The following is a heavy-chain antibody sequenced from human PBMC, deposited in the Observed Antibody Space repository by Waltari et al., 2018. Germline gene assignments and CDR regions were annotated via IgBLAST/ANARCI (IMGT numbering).Heavy chain of an antibody. CDR1: GGSISSYY. CDR3: ARDSPTGDNWFDP. Sequence: QVQLQESGPGLVKPSETLSLTCTVSGGSISSYYWSWIRQPPGKGLEWIGYIYYSGSTNYNPSPKSRVTISVDTSKNQFSLKLSSVTAADTAVYYCARDSPTGDNWFDPWGQGTLVTVSS. J-gene: IGHJ5*02. CDR2: IYYSGST. D-gene: IGHD4-4*01. V-gene: IGHV4-59*01.